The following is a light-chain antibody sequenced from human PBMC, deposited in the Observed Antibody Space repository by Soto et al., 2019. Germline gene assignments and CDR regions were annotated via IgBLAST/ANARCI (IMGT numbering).Light chain of an antibody. CDR1: HSISSC. CDR3: QQYDSYST. J-gene: IGKJ1*01. V-gene: IGKV1-5*03. Sequence: DIQFTHSPSTLSSSVVYIFTITCRASHSISSCLSWYQQKPGKAPSVLIYKASSLESGVPSRFSGSGFGTEFTLTISSLQPDDSATYYCQQYDSYSTFGQGTKVDIK. CDR2: KAS.